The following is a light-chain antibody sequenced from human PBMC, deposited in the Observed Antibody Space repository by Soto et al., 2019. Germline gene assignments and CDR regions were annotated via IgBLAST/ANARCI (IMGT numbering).Light chain of an antibody. Sequence: EIVMTQSPATLSFSPVERSTLSFSASQSVSTNLAWYQQRPGQAPRLLIYHASTRATGIPARFSGSGSGTEFSLTISSLQSEDFALYYCQQYNDWPPITFGQGTRLEIK. V-gene: IGKV3-15*01. CDR2: HAS. CDR3: QQYNDWPPIT. CDR1: QSVSTN. J-gene: IGKJ5*01.